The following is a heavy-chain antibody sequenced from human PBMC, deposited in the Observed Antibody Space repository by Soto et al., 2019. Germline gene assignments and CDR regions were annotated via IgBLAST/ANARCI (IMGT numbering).Heavy chain of an antibody. V-gene: IGHV1-24*01. Sequence: GASVKVSCKVSGYTLTELSMHWVRQAPGKGLEWMGGFDPEDGETIYAQKFQGRVTMTEDTSTDTAYMELSSLRSEDTAVYYCATDLVAVADDTFHYWGQGTLVTVSS. CDR1: GYTLTELS. D-gene: IGHD6-19*01. CDR3: ATDLVAVADDTFHY. CDR2: FDPEDGET. J-gene: IGHJ1*01.